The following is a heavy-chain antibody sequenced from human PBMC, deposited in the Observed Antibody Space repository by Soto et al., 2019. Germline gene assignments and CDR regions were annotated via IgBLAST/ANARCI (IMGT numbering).Heavy chain of an antibody. CDR1: GGSISSYY. D-gene: IGHD5-18*01. J-gene: IGHJ3*02. Sequence: SETLSLTCTVSGGSISSYYWSWIRQPPGKGLEWIGYIYYSGSTNYNPSLKSRVTISVDTSKNQFSLKLSSVTAADTAVYYCARDHIQPDNAFDIWGQGTMVTVSS. CDR3: ARDHIQPDNAFDI. CDR2: IYYSGST. V-gene: IGHV4-59*12.